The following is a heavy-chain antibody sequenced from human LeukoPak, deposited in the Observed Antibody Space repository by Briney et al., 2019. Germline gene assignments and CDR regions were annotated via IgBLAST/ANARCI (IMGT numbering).Heavy chain of an antibody. CDR3: ANSPFWSGFYYFDY. V-gene: IGHV4-34*01. J-gene: IGHJ4*02. CDR1: GGSFSGYY. Sequence: SETLSLTCAVYGGSFSGYYWSWIRQSPGKGLELIGEINHSGSTNYNPSLKSRVTISVETSKNQFSLKLSSVTAADTAVYYCANSPFWSGFYYFDYWGQGTLVTVSS. CDR2: INHSGST. D-gene: IGHD3-3*02.